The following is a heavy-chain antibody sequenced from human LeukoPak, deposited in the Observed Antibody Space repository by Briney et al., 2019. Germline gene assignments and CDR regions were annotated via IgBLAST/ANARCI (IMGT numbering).Heavy chain of an antibody. CDR3: AKGFHPWLPNSDDLYYFDY. Sequence: GGSLRLSCAASGFTFSSYGMHWVRQAPGKGLEWVAVISYDGSNKYYADSVKGRFTISRDNSKNTLYLQMNSLRAEDTAVYYCAKGFHPWLPNSDDLYYFDYWGQGTLVTVSS. CDR1: GFTFSSYG. J-gene: IGHJ4*02. D-gene: IGHD5-24*01. CDR2: ISYDGSNK. V-gene: IGHV3-30*18.